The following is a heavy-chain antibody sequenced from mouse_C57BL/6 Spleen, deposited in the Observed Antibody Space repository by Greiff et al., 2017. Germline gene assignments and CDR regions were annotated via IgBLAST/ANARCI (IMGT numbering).Heavy chain of an antibody. D-gene: IGHD3-2*02. Sequence: VQLQQSGAELVRPGASVTLSCKASGYTFTDYEMHWVKQTPVHGLEWIGAIDTETGGTAYNQKFKGKAILTADKSSSKAYMELRSLTSEDSAVYYCTREAGSAYWGQGTLVTVSA. V-gene: IGHV1-15*01. CDR3: TREAGSAY. CDR1: GYTFTDYE. J-gene: IGHJ3*01. CDR2: IDTETGGT.